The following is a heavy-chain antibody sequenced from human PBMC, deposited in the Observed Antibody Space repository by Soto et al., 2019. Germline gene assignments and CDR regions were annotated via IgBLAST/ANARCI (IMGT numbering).Heavy chain of an antibody. J-gene: IGHJ4*02. CDR3: ARLAAYYYDNAAG. Sequence: SETLALTCTVSGGSISSSSYDWGWIRQPPGKGLEWIGSSYYSGSTYYNPSLKSRVTISVDTSKNQFSLKLSSVTAADTAVYYCARLAAYYYDNAAGWGQGTLVTVAS. CDR1: GGSISSSSYD. CDR2: SYYSGST. D-gene: IGHD3-22*01. V-gene: IGHV4-39*01.